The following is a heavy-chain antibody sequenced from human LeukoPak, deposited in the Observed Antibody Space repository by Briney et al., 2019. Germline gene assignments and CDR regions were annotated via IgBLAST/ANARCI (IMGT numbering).Heavy chain of an antibody. J-gene: IGHJ6*02. D-gene: IGHD3-3*01. CDR1: GYTLTELS. Sequence: ATVKVCCKVSGYTLTELSMHWVRQAPGKGLEWMGGFDPEDGETIYAQKFQGRVTMTEDTSTDTAYMELSSLRSEDTAVYYCATGPTLITIFGVVREVGYYYGMDVWGQGTTVTVSS. CDR3: ATGPTLITIFGVVREVGYYYGMDV. V-gene: IGHV1-24*01. CDR2: FDPEDGET.